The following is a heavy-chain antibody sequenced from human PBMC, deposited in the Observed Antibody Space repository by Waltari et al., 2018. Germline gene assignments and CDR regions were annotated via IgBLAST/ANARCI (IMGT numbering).Heavy chain of an antibody. CDR2: IYYSGST. D-gene: IGHD3-3*01. V-gene: IGHV4-39*01. CDR3: ARATRITIFGVAIDYFDY. CDR1: GGSISSSSYY. Sequence: QLQLQESGPGLVKPSETLSLTCTVSGGSISSSSYYWGRIRPPPGKGLEWIGSIYYSGSTYYNPSLKSRVTISVDTSKNQFSLKLSSVTAADTAVYYCARATRITIFGVAIDYFDYWGQGTLVTVSS. J-gene: IGHJ4*02.